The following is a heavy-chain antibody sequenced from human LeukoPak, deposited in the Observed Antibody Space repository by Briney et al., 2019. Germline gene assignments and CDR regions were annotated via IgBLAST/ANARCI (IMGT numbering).Heavy chain of an antibody. CDR3: VREAGYCAPVCHKTNWFNP. CDR2: ISNGNT. J-gene: IGHJ5*02. CDR1: GFPFSSHA. V-gene: IGHV3-23*01. Sequence: GGSLRLSCAASGFPFSSHAMSWVRQPPGKGLEWVAAISNGNTYYAGSVRGRFTISRDDSENTVYLQMNSLRDEDTALYYCVREAGYCAPVCHKTNWFNPWGQGTLVTVSS. D-gene: IGHD2-15*01.